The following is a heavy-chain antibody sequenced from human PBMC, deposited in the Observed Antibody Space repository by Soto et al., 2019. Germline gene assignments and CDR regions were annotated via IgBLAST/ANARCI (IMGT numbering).Heavy chain of an antibody. CDR1: GFSFDDYA. V-gene: IGHV3-9*01. J-gene: IGHJ4*02. CDR3: AKDSSLDIPGHYFDY. D-gene: IGHD2-2*02. Sequence: EVQLVESGGGLGQPGRSLRLSCAASGFSFDDYAMHWVRQVPGKGLEWVAGISWNSGSIAYADSVKGRFTISRDYGKNSLYLQMNSLRAEDTALYYCAKDSSLDIPGHYFDYWGQGTLVTVSS. CDR2: ISWNSGSI.